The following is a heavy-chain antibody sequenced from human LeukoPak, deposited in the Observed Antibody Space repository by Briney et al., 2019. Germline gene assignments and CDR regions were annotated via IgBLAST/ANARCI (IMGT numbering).Heavy chain of an antibody. CDR2: IKQDGSEK. V-gene: IGHV3-7*01. J-gene: IGHJ4*02. D-gene: IGHD3-9*01. Sequence: GGSLRLSCAASGFTFSSYSMNWVRQAPGKGLEWVANIKQDGSEKYYVDSVKGRFTISRDNAKNSLYLQMNSLRAEDTAVYYCARDGYYDILSDDRSHDYWGQGTLVTVSS. CDR3: ARDGYYDILSDDRSHDY. CDR1: GFTFSSYS.